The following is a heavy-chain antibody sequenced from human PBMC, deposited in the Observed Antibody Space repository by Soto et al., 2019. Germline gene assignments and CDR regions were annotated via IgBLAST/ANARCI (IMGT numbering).Heavy chain of an antibody. Sequence: GSLRLSCAASGFTFSSYAMSWVRQAPGKGLEWVSAISGSGGSTYYADSVKGRFTISRDNSKNTLYLQMNSLRAEDTAVYYCAKSLLQLWLQAFYFDYWGQGTLVTVSS. CDR3: AKSLLQLWLQAFYFDY. J-gene: IGHJ4*02. CDR1: GFTFSSYA. D-gene: IGHD5-18*01. V-gene: IGHV3-23*01. CDR2: ISGSGGST.